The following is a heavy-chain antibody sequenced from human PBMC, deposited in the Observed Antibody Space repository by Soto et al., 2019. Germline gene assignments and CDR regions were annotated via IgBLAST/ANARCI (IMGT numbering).Heavy chain of an antibody. CDR1: GYSFATYW. V-gene: IGHV5-51*01. CDR3: ARARVSTPRLEDPFDI. CDR2: IFPGDSDT. D-gene: IGHD3-3*01. Sequence: RGESLKISWEGSGYSFATYWLAWVRQMPGKGLEYMGIIFPGDSDTRYSPSFQGQVTISADKSISTAYLQWTSLKSSDTAIYYCARARVSTPRLEDPFDIWGQGTMVTVSS. J-gene: IGHJ3*02.